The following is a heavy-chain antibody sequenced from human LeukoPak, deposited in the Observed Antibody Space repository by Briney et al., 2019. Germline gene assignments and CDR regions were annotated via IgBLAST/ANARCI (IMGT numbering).Heavy chain of an antibody. CDR3: ARDCTSTTCYVRAFDH. CDR1: GYSFTNYG. D-gene: IGHD2-2*01. J-gene: IGHJ4*02. Sequence: ASVKVSCKASGYSFTNYGISRVRQAPGQGLEWVAWISADNGNTNYAQKVRGRVTMTTDTSTSTVYMELRSLRYDDTAVYYCARDCTSTTCYVRAFDHWGQGTLVTVSS. V-gene: IGHV1-18*01. CDR2: ISADNGNT.